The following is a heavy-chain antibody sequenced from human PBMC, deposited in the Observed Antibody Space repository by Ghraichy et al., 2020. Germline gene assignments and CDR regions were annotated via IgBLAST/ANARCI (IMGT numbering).Heavy chain of an antibody. CDR3: AKRGVGGDYTIDI. J-gene: IGHJ3*02. CDR2: ISYDGSSK. Sequence: GGSLRLSCAASGFNFSSYGMHWVRQAPGKGLEWVAIISYDGSSKYYADSMKGRFTISRDNSKNTLYLQMNSLRPEDTAVYNCAKRGVGGDYTIDIWGHGTMVTVSS. CDR1: GFNFSSYG. D-gene: IGHD4-17*01. V-gene: IGHV3-30*18.